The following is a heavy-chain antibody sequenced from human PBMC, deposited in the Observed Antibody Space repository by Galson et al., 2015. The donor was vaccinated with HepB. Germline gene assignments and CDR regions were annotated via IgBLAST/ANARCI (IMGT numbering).Heavy chain of an antibody. CDR1: GFTFGDYA. CDR2: IRSKAYGGTT. Sequence: SLRLSCAASGFTFGDYAMSWLRRAPGKGLEWVGFIRSKAYGGTTEYAASVKGRFTISRDDSKSIAYLQMNSLKTEDTAVYYCTRAPRRGYGYYYYYGMDVWGQGTTVTVSS. CDR3: TRAPRRGYGYYYYYGMDV. D-gene: IGHD5-12*01. V-gene: IGHV3-49*03. J-gene: IGHJ6*02.